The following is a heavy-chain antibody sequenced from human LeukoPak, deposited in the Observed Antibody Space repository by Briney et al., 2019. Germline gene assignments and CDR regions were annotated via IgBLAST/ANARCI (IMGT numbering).Heavy chain of an antibody. Sequence: GGSLRLSCAASGFTFSSYSMNWVRQAPGKGLEWVSSISSSRSYIYYADSVKGRFTISRDNAKNSLYLQMNSLRAEDTAVYYCAREGYYDSSGYYSLDYWGQGTLVTVSS. CDR1: GFTFSSYS. CDR3: AREGYYDSSGYYSLDY. CDR2: ISSSRSYI. J-gene: IGHJ4*02. D-gene: IGHD3-22*01. V-gene: IGHV3-21*01.